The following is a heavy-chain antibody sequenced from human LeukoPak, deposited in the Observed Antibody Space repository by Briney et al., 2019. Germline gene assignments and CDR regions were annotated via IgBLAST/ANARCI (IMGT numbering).Heavy chain of an antibody. CDR1: GGSFSGYY. V-gene: IGHV4-34*01. J-gene: IGHJ3*01. CDR3: VRQIGAGDFDS. Sequence: PSETLSLTCAVYGGSFSGYYWSWIRQPPGKGLEWIGEIDIDEHTDSNPSLKSRLMLSVDKSKNQFTLKLWSVTAADTALYWCVRQIGAGDFDSWGHGTMVTVSS. CDR2: IDIDEHT. D-gene: IGHD6-13*01.